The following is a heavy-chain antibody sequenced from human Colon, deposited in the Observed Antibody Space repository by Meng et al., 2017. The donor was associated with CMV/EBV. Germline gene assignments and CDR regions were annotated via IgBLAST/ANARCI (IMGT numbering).Heavy chain of an antibody. J-gene: IGHJ4*02. V-gene: IGHV3-21*01. Sequence: GESLKISCAASGFTFDDYAMHWVRQAPGRGLEWVASVSSSSAFIYYVDSLKGRFTISRDNAKNSLFLQMNSLRAEDTAVYYCARGADLDFWGQGTLVTVSS. CDR2: VSSSSAFI. D-gene: IGHD4/OR15-4a*01. CDR1: GFTFDDYA. CDR3: ARGADLDF.